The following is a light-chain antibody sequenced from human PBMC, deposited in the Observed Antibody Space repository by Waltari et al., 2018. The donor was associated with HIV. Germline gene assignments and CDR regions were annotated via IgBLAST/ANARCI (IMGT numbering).Light chain of an antibody. CDR3: YSTDSGDHHQGV. CDR2: DDN. CDR1: ALPEKS. J-gene: IGLJ1*01. Sequence: SYELTQPPSVSLSPGQTARITCSGEALPEKSAYWYRQKPGQAPILVIYDDNKRPSAIPERFSGSKSGAVATLTVNAAQVDDEGDYYCYSTDSGDHHQGVFGPVTTVSVL. V-gene: IGLV3-10*01.